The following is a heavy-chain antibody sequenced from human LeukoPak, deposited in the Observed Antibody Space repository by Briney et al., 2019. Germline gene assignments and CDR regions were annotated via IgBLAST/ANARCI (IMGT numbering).Heavy chain of an antibody. V-gene: IGHV1-46*01. Sequence: ASVKVSCKASGGTFSSYVISWVRQAPGQGLEWMGIINPTGGSTTYAQKFRGRVTMTRDTSASTVYMELSSLRSDDTAVYYCARTAARRFDYWGQGTLVTVSS. CDR2: INPTGGST. J-gene: IGHJ4*02. D-gene: IGHD6-6*01. CDR3: ARTAARRFDY. CDR1: GGTFSSYV.